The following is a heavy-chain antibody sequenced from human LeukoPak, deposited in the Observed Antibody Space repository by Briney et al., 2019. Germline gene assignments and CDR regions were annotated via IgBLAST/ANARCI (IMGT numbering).Heavy chain of an antibody. CDR2: IYTSGST. CDR3: ARYDSSGFGYFDY. CDR1: GASISSYY. D-gene: IGHD3-22*01. J-gene: IGHJ4*02. V-gene: IGHV4-59*10. Sequence: SETLSLTCTVSGASISSYYWSWIRQPAGEGLEWLGRIYTSGSTNYNPSLKIRVTISVDKSKNQFSLKLSSVTAADTAVYYCARYDSSGFGYFDYWGQGTLVTVSS.